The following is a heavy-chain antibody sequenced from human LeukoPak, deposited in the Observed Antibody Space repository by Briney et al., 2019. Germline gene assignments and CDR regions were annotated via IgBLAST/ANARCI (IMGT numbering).Heavy chain of an antibody. CDR2: MSYSGTS. CDR3: AAGSRPYYFYYMAV. CDR1: GRFIKTYY. Sequence: SETQSLTCTVSGRFIKTYYWSWSRQSPGKGLEWIGSMSYSGTSNYIPSLKSRVSMAIDISKNQFSLKLTSVTAADAALYFCAAGSRPYYFYYMAVWGTGTTVTVSS. J-gene: IGHJ6*03. V-gene: IGHV4-59*08.